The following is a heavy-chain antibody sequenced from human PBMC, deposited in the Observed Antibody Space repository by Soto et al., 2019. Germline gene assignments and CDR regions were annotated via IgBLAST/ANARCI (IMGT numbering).Heavy chain of an antibody. J-gene: IGHJ4*02. Sequence: GGSLRLSCAASGFNFGDHYMNWVRQAPGKGLEWVSYISGSSRYTNFADSVKGRFTISRDNAKNSLYLQMNSLRVEDTAVYYCARHTSGWQYYDYWGQGTPVTVSS. CDR3: ARHTSGWQYYDY. V-gene: IGHV3-11*06. D-gene: IGHD6-19*01. CDR1: GFNFGDHY. CDR2: ISGSSRYT.